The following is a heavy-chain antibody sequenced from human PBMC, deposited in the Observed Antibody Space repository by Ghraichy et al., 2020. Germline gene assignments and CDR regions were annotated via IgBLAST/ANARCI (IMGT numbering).Heavy chain of an antibody. D-gene: IGHD3-16*01. CDR1: GFTFGKYT. V-gene: IGHV3-21*06. J-gene: IGHJ1*01. CDR2: IKSKSDYI. CDR3: TRGAPPSQGGMQV. Sequence: GGSLRLSCIGSGFTFGKYTLNWVRQAPGQGLQWVSTIKSKSDYIAYTDSVRGRFTISRNNSENSVFLQMTALRVEDTAIYFCTRGAPPSQGGMQVWGQGTLVIVSS.